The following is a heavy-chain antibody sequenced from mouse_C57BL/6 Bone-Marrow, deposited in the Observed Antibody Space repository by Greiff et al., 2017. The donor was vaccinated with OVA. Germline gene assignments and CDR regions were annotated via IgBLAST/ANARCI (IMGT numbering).Heavy chain of an antibody. Sequence: QVQLQQSGAELARPGASVKMSCKASGYTFTSYTMHWVKQRPGQGLEWIGYINPSSGYTKYNQKFKDKATLTADKSSRTAYMQLSSLTSEDSAVYYCARAPCYGSSYTYWGQDTTLTVYS. CDR2: INPSSGYT. CDR1: GYTFTSYT. V-gene: IGHV1-4*01. D-gene: IGHD1-1*01. J-gene: IGHJ2*01. CDR3: ARAPCYGSSYTY.